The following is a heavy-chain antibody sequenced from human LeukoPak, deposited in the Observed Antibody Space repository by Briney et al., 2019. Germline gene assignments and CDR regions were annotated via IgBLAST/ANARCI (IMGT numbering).Heavy chain of an antibody. CDR3: ARASRDGYPDY. J-gene: IGHJ4*02. D-gene: IGHD5-24*01. CDR2: IYYSGST. V-gene: IGHV4-59*08. Sequence: SETLSLTCTVSGGSISSYYWSWIRQPPGKGLEWIGYIYYSGSTNYNPSLKSRVTISVDTSKNQFSLKLSSVTAADTAVYYCARASRDGYPDYWGQGTLVTVSS. CDR1: GGSISSYY.